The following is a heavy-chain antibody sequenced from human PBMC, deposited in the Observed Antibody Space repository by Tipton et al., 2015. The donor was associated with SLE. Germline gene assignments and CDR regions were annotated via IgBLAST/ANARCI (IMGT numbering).Heavy chain of an antibody. CDR2: MNPNSGNT. Sequence: QLVQSGAEVKKPGASVKVSCRASGYTFTSFDINWVRQATGQGLEWMGWMNPNSGNTAYAQKFQGRVTMTRDTSISTAYMELSSLRSEDTAVYYCARAPPQLGFDYWGQGTLVTVSS. D-gene: IGHD5-24*01. V-gene: IGHV1-8*01. CDR3: ARAPPQLGFDY. J-gene: IGHJ4*02. CDR1: GYTFTSFD.